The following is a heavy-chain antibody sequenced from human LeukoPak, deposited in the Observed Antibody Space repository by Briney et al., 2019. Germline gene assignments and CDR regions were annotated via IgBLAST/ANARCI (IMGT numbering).Heavy chain of an antibody. CDR3: ARHRAHYDYVWGSYLNWFDP. D-gene: IGHD3-16*02. CDR2: IYYSGST. CDR1: GGSISSSSYY. Sequence: PSETLSLTCTVSGGSISSSSYYWGWIRQPPGKGLEWIGSIYYSGSTYYNPSLKSRVTISVDTSKNQFSLKLSSVTAADTAVYYCARHRAHYDYVWGSYLNWFDPWGQGTLVTVSP. V-gene: IGHV4-39*01. J-gene: IGHJ5*02.